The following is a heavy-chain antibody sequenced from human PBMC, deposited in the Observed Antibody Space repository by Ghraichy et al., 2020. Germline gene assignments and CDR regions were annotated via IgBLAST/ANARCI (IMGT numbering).Heavy chain of an antibody. CDR2: ISGSGGST. Sequence: GGSLRLSCAASGFTFSSYAMSWVRQAPGKGLEWVSAISGSGGSTYYADSVKGRFTISRDNSKNTLYLQMNSLRAEDTAVYYCAKDLGYDFWSGSHDYWGQGTLVTVSS. D-gene: IGHD3-3*01. V-gene: IGHV3-23*01. CDR1: GFTFSSYA. J-gene: IGHJ4*02. CDR3: AKDLGYDFWSGSHDY.